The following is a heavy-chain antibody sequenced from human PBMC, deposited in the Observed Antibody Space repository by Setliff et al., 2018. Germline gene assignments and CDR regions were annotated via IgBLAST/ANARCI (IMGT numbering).Heavy chain of an antibody. CDR2: INGGNGNT. D-gene: IGHD3-3*01. Sequence: GASVKVSCKASGYTFTNYAIHWVRQAPGQRLEWMGWINGGNGNTKYSQKFQGRVTITRDTSASTAYMELSSLRSEDTAVYYCARDTYIGDFWSGYYIQGRFDPWGQGTLVTVSS. CDR3: ARDTYIGDFWSGYYIQGRFDP. V-gene: IGHV1-3*01. CDR1: GYTFTNYA. J-gene: IGHJ5*02.